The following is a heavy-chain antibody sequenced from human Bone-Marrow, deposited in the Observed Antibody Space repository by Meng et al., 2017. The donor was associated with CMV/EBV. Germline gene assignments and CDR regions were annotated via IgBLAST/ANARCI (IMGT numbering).Heavy chain of an antibody. CDR2: ISYSGST. D-gene: IGHD2-2*01. V-gene: IGHV4-39*07. CDR1: DGSIRSNTYY. CDR3: ARDIAYCSSTSCPPDF. J-gene: IGHJ4*02. Sequence: SETLSLTCTVSDGSIRSNTYYWGWIRQPPGKGLEWIGSISYSGSTYYTPSLKSRVTISVDTSKSQFSLNLSSVTAADTAIYYCARDIAYCSSTSCPPDFWGQGTLVTVSS.